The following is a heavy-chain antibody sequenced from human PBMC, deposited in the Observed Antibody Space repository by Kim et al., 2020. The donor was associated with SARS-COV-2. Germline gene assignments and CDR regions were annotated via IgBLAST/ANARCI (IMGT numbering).Heavy chain of an antibody. Sequence: DYAVSVKSRITINPDTSKNQFSLQLNSVTPEDTAVYYCAREAAAGTFVGYWGQGTLVTVSS. J-gene: IGHJ4*02. V-gene: IGHV6-1*01. D-gene: IGHD6-13*01. CDR3: AREAAAGTFVGY.